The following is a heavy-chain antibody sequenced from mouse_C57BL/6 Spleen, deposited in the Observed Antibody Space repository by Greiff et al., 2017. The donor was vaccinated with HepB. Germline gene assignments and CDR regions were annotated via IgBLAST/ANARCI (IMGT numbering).Heavy chain of an antibody. CDR2: ISSGSSTI. CDR3: ARSAGYYVGDVMDY. V-gene: IGHV5-17*01. CDR1: GFTFSDYG. Sequence: EVQVVESGGGLVKPGGSLKLSCAASGFTFSDYGMHWVRQAPEKGLEWVAYISSGSSTIYYADTVKGRFTISRDNAKNTLFLQMTSLRSEDTAMYYCARSAGYYVGDVMDYWGQGTSVTVSS. J-gene: IGHJ4*01. D-gene: IGHD2-3*01.